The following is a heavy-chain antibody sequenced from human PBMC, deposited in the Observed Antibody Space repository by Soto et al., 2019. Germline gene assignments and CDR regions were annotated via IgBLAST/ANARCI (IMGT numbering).Heavy chain of an antibody. CDR3: ASPYYYDSSGYYGSFDY. D-gene: IGHD3-22*01. J-gene: IGHJ4*02. Sequence: EASVKVSCKASGYTFTSYAMHWVRQAPGQRLEWMGWINAGNGNTKYSQKFQGRVTITRDTSASTAYMELSSLRSEDTAVYYCASPYYYDSSGYYGSFDYWGQGTLVTVSS. V-gene: IGHV1-3*01. CDR1: GYTFTSYA. CDR2: INAGNGNT.